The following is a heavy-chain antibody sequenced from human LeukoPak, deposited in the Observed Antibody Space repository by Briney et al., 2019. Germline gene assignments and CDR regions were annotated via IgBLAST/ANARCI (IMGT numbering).Heavy chain of an antibody. Sequence: SVKVSCKASGGTFSSYAISWVRQASGQGLEWMGGIIPIFGTANYAQKFQGRVTITADESTSTAYMELSSLRSEDTAVYYCAREGPTGGGPDYWGQGTLVTVSS. CDR3: AREGPTGGGPDY. D-gene: IGHD4-17*01. CDR1: GGTFSSYA. CDR2: IIPIFGTA. J-gene: IGHJ4*02. V-gene: IGHV1-69*01.